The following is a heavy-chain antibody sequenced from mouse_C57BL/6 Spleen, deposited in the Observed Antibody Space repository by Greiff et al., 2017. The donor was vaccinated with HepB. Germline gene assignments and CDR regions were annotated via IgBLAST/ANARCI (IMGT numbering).Heavy chain of an antibody. D-gene: IGHD1-1*01. CDR2: ISSGGSYT. V-gene: IGHV5-6*01. J-gene: IGHJ2*01. Sequence: EVKLQESGGDLVKPGGSLKLSCAASGFTFSSYGMSWVRQTPDKRLEWVATISSGGSYTYYPDSVKGRFTISRDNAKNTLYLQMSSLKSEDTAMYYCARQGGSYGSSYFAYWGQGTTLTVSS. CDR3: ARQGGSYGSSYFAY. CDR1: GFTFSSYG.